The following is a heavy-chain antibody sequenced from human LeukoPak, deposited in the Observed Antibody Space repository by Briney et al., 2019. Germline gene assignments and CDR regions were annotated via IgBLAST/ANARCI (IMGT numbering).Heavy chain of an antibody. CDR2: ISGSGGNT. Sequence: GGSLRLSCAASGFTFSSYGMTWVRQAPGKGLEWVSAISGSGGNTYYADSVKGRFTISRDNSKNTLYLQMNSLRAEDTAVYYCARDSVSDKFGEAKIYYMDVWGKGTTVTISS. J-gene: IGHJ6*03. D-gene: IGHD3-10*01. CDR1: GFTFSSYG. V-gene: IGHV3-23*01. CDR3: ARDSVSDKFGEAKIYYMDV.